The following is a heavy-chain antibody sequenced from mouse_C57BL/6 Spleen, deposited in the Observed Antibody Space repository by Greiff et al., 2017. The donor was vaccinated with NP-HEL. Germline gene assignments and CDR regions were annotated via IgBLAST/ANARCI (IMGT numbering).Heavy chain of an antibody. V-gene: IGHV5-6*01. CDR2: ISSGGSYT. Sequence: EVQVVESGGDLVKPGGSLKLSCAASGFTFSSYGMSWVRQTPDKRLEWVATISSGGSYTYYPDSVKGRFTISRDNAKNTLYLQMSSLKSEDTAMYYCARHAYDGYYGAMDYWGQGTSVTVSS. CDR1: GFTFSSYG. D-gene: IGHD2-3*01. CDR3: ARHAYDGYYGAMDY. J-gene: IGHJ4*01.